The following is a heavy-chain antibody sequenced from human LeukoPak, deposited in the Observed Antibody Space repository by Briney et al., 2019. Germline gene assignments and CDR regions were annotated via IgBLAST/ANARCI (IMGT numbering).Heavy chain of an antibody. CDR1: GYTFTSYG. Sequence: ASVKVSCTASGYTFTSYGISWVRQAPGQGLEWMGWISAYNGNTNYAQKLQGRVTMTTDTSTSTAYMELRSLRSDDTAVYYCARDSHDSSNYADAFDIWGQGTMVTVSS. V-gene: IGHV1-18*01. J-gene: IGHJ3*02. D-gene: IGHD4-11*01. CDR2: ISAYNGNT. CDR3: ARDSHDSSNYADAFDI.